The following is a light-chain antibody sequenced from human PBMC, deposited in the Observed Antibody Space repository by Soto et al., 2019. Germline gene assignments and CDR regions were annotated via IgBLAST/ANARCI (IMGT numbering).Light chain of an antibody. V-gene: IGKV3D-20*02. CDR2: GAS. CDR3: QQRRISHLT. Sequence: EIVLTQSPGTLSLSPGERATLSCRASQSVSSSYLAWSQQKPGQAPRLLIYGASSRATGIPDRFSGSGSGTDFTLTISRLEPEDFAVYYCQQRRISHLTFGQGTRLEIK. J-gene: IGKJ5*01. CDR1: QSVSSSY.